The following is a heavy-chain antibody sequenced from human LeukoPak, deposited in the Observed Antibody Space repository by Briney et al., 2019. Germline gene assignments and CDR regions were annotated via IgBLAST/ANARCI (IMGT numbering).Heavy chain of an antibody. V-gene: IGHV3-30*04. D-gene: IGHD5-24*01. CDR3: AKDFRDGYNHPSYYFDS. J-gene: IGHJ4*02. CDR1: GFTFSSYA. CDR2: ISYDGSSE. Sequence: GGSLRLSCAASGFTFSSYAMPWVRQAPGKGLEWVAVISYDGSSEYYADSVQGRFTVARDNSKNTMYLQMNSLRAEDTAVYYCAKDFRDGYNHPSYYFDSWGQGTLVTVSS.